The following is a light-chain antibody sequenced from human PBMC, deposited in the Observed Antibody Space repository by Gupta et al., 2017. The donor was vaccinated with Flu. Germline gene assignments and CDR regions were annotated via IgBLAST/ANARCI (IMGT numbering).Light chain of an antibody. CDR1: QSVSSY. Sequence: DIVLTQSPATVSLSPGERATLSCRASQSVSSYLAWYQQKPGQAPRLLIYDASNRATGIPARFSGSGSGTDFTLTISSLEPEDFAVYYCQQRSNWPQITFGGGTKVEIK. CDR3: QQRSNWPQIT. CDR2: DAS. J-gene: IGKJ4*01. V-gene: IGKV3-11*01.